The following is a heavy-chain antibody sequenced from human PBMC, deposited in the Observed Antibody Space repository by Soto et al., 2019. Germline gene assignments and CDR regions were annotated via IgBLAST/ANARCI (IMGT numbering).Heavy chain of an antibody. J-gene: IGHJ4*02. Sequence: AASVKVSCKASGYTFTSYGISWVRQAPGQGLEWMGWISAYNGNTNYAQKLQGRVTMTTDTSTSTAYMELRSLRSDDTAVYYCARDLSTQWLVLNYFDYWGQGTLVTVSS. CDR1: GYTFTSYG. V-gene: IGHV1-18*01. CDR3: ARDLSTQWLVLNYFDY. CDR2: ISAYNGNT. D-gene: IGHD6-19*01.